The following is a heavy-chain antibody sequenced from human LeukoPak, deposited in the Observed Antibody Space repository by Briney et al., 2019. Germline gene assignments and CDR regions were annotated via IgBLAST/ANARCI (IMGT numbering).Heavy chain of an antibody. V-gene: IGHV4-61*02. CDR1: GDSISSGTYY. CDR2: IYTSGST. J-gene: IGHJ4*02. Sequence: SETLSLTCTVSGDSISSGTYYWIWIRQPAGKGLEWIGRIYTSGSTNYNPSLKSRVTISVDTSKNQFSLKLSSVTAADTAVYYCARHARPTVTFDYWGQGTLVTVSS. CDR3: ARHARPTVTFDY. D-gene: IGHD4-17*01.